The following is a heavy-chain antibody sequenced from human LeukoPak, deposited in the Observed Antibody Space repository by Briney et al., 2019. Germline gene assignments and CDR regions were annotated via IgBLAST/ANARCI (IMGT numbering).Heavy chain of an antibody. CDR3: AKQWEPYDAFDI. CDR2: IYTSGST. Sequence: SQTLSLTCTDSGGSISSGSYYWSWIRQPAGKGLEWIGRIYTSGSTNYNPSLKSRVTISVDTSKNQFSLKLSSVTAADTAVYYCAKQWEPYDAFDIWGQGTMVTVSS. J-gene: IGHJ3*02. V-gene: IGHV4-61*02. D-gene: IGHD1-26*01. CDR1: GGSISSGSYY.